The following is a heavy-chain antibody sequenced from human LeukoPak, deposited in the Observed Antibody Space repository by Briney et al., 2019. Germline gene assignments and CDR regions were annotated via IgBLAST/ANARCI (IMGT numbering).Heavy chain of an antibody. Sequence: PGRSLRLSCTASGFTFGVYAMSWVRQAPGKGLEWVGFIRSKAYGGTTEYAASVKGRFTISRDDSKSIAYLQMNSLKTEDTAVYYCTRSPEYYDFWSGSDYWGQGTLVTVSS. V-gene: IGHV3-49*04. CDR2: IRSKAYGGTT. J-gene: IGHJ4*02. CDR3: TRSPEYYDFWSGSDY. CDR1: GFTFGVYA. D-gene: IGHD3-3*01.